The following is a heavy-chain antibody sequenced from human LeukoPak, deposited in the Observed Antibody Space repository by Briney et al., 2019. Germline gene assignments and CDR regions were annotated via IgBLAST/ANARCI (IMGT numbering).Heavy chain of an antibody. CDR2: ITSNGGRT. J-gene: IGHJ4*02. CDR1: GFTFSTYS. V-gene: IGHV3-64*04. CDR3: ATFPAGIDY. Sequence: GGSLRLSCSASGFTFSTYSMHWVRQAPGKGLEYVSDITSNGGRTDYADSVKGRFTISRDNSKNSLYLQMNSLRDEDTAVYYCATFPAGIDYWGQGTLVTVSS.